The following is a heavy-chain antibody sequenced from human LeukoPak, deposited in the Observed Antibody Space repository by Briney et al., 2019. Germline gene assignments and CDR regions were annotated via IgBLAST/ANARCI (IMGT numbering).Heavy chain of an antibody. D-gene: IGHD3-3*01. CDR1: GGSISSGSYY. CDR2: IYTSGST. J-gene: IGHJ5*02. CDR3: ARDHNYDFWSGYYYNWFDP. V-gene: IGHV4-61*02. Sequence: SETLSLTCTVSGGSISSGSYYWSWIRQPAGTGLEWIGRIYTSGSTNYNPSLKSRVTISVDKYKKQFSLKRRYVTGADTAVYYCARDHNYDFWSGYYYNWFDPWGQGTLVTVSS.